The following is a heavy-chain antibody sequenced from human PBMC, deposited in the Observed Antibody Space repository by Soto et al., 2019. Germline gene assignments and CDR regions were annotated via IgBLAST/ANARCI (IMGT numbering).Heavy chain of an antibody. J-gene: IGHJ4*02. CDR3: AKLGTMGVFDN. Sequence: EVQLLESGGGLVQPGGSLRLSCAASGFTFSSYAMSWVRQAPGKGLEWLASITFRGGYTYYADSVKGRFTLSRDNSRNRLDLQMDSLKVEDTALYYCAKLGTMGVFDNWGQGTLLTVSS. V-gene: IGHV3-23*01. CDR2: ITFRGGYT. CDR1: GFTFSSYA. D-gene: IGHD1-26*01.